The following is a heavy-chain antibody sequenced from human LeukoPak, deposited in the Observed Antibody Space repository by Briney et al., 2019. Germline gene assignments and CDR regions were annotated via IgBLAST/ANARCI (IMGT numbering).Heavy chain of an antibody. D-gene: IGHD6-19*01. CDR3: AKGPLIEVAGTTWDY. CDR1: GFTFSSYG. V-gene: IGHV3-30*02. Sequence: PGGSLRLSCAASGFTFSSYGMHWVRQAPGKGLEWVAFIRYDGSNKYYADSVKGRFTISRDNSKNMLYLQMNSLRAEDTAVYYCAKGPLIEVAGTTWDYWGQGTLVTLSS. CDR2: IRYDGSNK. J-gene: IGHJ4*02.